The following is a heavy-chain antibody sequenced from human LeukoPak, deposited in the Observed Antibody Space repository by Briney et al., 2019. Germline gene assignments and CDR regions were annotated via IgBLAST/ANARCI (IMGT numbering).Heavy chain of an antibody. J-gene: IGHJ3*02. CDR1: GGSFSGYY. CDR2: INHSGST. CDR3: ARVRQWLVPAFDI. V-gene: IGHV4-34*01. Sequence: PSETLSLTCAVYGGSFSGYYWSWIRQPPGKGLEWIGEINHSGSTNYNPSLKSRVTISVDTSKNQFSLKLSSVTAADTAVYYCARVRQWLVPAFDISGQGTMVTVSS. D-gene: IGHD6-19*01.